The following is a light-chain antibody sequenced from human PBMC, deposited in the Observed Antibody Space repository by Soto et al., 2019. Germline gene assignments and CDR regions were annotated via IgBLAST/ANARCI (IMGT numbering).Light chain of an antibody. V-gene: IGLV2-14*01. Sequence: QSVLTQPASVSGSPGQSITISCTGTNNDIGRYDFVSWYQHHPGKSPKLILYEVRHRPSGISSRLSGSKSANTASLTISGLQAEDEADYYCASFTVYNNLLFGGGTKLTVL. CDR3: ASFTVYNNLL. CDR2: EVR. J-gene: IGLJ2*01. CDR1: NNDIGRYDF.